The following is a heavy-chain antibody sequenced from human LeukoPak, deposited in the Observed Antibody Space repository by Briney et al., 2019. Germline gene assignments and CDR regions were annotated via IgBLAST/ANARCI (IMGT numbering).Heavy chain of an antibody. CDR1: GFTFRSYG. V-gene: IGHV3-30*18. CDR2: ISYDGNNK. Sequence: PGGSLRLSCAASGFTFRSYGMHWVRQAPGKGLQWVAFISYDGNNKYYADSVKGRFTISRDNSKNTLYLQMNSLRAEDTAVYYCAKDLHVQWLDTAMVPFDYWGQGTLVTVSS. D-gene: IGHD5-18*01. CDR3: AKDLHVQWLDTAMVPFDY. J-gene: IGHJ4*02.